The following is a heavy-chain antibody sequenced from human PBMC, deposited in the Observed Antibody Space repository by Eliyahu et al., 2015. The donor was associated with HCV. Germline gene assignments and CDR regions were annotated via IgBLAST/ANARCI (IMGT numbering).Heavy chain of an antibody. J-gene: IGHJ6*02. CDR2: IDWDDDK. CDR3: ARMTTVTTRTDYYYYGMDV. V-gene: IGHV2-70*01. CDR1: GFSLSTSGMC. D-gene: IGHD4-17*01. Sequence: QVTLRESGPALVKPTQTLTLTCTFSGFSLSTSGMCVSWIRQPPGKALEWLALIDWDDDKYYSTSLKTRLTISKDTSKNQVVLTMTNMDPVDTATYYCARMTTVTTRTDYYYYGMDVWGQGTTVTVSS.